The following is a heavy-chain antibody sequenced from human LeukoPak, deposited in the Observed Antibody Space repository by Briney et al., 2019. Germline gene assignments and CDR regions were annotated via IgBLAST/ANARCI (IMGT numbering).Heavy chain of an antibody. CDR3: AKDPGMATISDY. V-gene: IGHV3-23*01. D-gene: IGHD5-24*01. CDR2: ISGSGGST. Sequence: GGSLRLSCAASGFTFSSYAMSWVRQAPGKGLEWVSAISGSGGSTYYADSVKGRFTISRGNSKNTLYLQMNSLRAEDTAVYYCAKDPGMATISDYWGQGTLVTVSS. J-gene: IGHJ4*02. CDR1: GFTFSSYA.